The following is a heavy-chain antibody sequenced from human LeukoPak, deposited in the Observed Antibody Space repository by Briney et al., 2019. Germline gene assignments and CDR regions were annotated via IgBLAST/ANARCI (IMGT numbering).Heavy chain of an antibody. D-gene: IGHD5-18*01. J-gene: IGHJ6*02. CDR1: GGTFSSSA. CDR2: IIPVLNIT. V-gene: IGHV1-69*04. CDR3: ARDQGLTAPPPYGLDV. Sequence: SVKVSCKTSGGTFSSSAITWVCQAPGQGLEWMGRIIPVLNITTYAQKFQGSVTITADTSTSTVYMELSSLRSEETAVYYCARDQGLTAPPPYGLDVWGQGTTVIVSS.